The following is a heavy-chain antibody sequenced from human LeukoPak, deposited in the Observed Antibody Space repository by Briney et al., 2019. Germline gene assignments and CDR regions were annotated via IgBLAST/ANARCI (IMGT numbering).Heavy chain of an antibody. CDR2: ISSSSSYV. V-gene: IGHV3-21*01. Sequence: GGSLRLSCAASGFTFSSYSMNWVRQAPGKGLEWVSSISSSSSYVYYADSVKGRFTISRDNAKNSLYLQVNSLRAEDTAVYYCARDFRDHGMDVWGQGTTVTVSS. CDR3: ARDFRDHGMDV. CDR1: GFTFSSYS. J-gene: IGHJ6*02.